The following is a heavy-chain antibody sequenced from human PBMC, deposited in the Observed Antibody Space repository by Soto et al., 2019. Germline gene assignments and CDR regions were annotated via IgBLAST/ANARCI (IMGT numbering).Heavy chain of an antibody. Sequence: QVQLVQSGAEVKKPGSSVKVSCKASGGTFSSYAISWVRQAPGQGLEWMGGIIPIFGTANYAQKFRGRVTSTGNGSTSAAYMELSSLRSEDTAVYYCASRGYVYTAMVLYYYGMDVWGQGTTVTVSS. V-gene: IGHV1-69*12. CDR2: IIPIFGTA. CDR3: ASRGYVYTAMVLYYYGMDV. D-gene: IGHD5-18*01. J-gene: IGHJ6*02. CDR1: GGTFSSYA.